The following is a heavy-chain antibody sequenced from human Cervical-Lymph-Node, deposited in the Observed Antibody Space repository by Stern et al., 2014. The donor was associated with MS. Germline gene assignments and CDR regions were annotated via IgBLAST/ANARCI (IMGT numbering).Heavy chain of an antibody. V-gene: IGHV3-33*01. CDR1: GFTFSDYG. J-gene: IGHJ5*01. D-gene: IGHD1-1*01. CDR2: IWRDGSNE. CDR3: ARRYGGWFDS. Sequence: VQLVQSGGGVVQPGTSLRLSCAASGFTFSDYGMHWVRQAPGKGLEWVAVIWRDGSNENSADSVKGRFTISRDNSKNTLYLQMNSLRAEDTAVYYCARRYGGWFDSWGQGTLVTVSS.